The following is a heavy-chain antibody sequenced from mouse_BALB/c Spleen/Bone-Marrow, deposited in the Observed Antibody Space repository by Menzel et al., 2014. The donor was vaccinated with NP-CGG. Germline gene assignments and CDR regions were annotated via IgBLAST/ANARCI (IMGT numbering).Heavy chain of an antibody. CDR3: ARDYYGSSYFDY. CDR1: GYSITSVYA. Sequence: EVQLQQSGPGLVKPSQSLSLTCTVTGYSITSVYAWNWIRQFPGNKLEWMGYMSSSGSTSYRPSLKSRISITRDTSKNQFFLQLNSVTAEDTGTYYCARDYYGSSYFDYWGQGTTFTVSS. D-gene: IGHD1-1*01. J-gene: IGHJ2*01. V-gene: IGHV3-2*02. CDR2: MSSSGST.